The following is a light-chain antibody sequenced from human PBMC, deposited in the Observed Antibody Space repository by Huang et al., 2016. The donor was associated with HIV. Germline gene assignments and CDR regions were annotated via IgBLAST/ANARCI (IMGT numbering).Light chain of an antibody. J-gene: IGKJ1*01. CDR1: QTVSEH. CDR3: HQYYTLPRT. Sequence: EILLTQSPATLSVSPGARVTLSCRASQTVSEHLAWFQQRPGQAPKLLIYGASNRATGIPPRCSGRGSGTEFGLTITNLQSEDFAVYFCHQYYTLPRTFGQGTKVEI. V-gene: IGKV3-15*01. CDR2: GAS.